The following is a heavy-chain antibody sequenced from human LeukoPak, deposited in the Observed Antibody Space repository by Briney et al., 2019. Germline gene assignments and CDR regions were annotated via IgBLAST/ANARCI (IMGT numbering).Heavy chain of an antibody. CDR2: IRSKANSYAP. Sequence: PGGSLRLSCAASGFTFSGSAMHWVRQASGKGLEWVGRIRSKANSYAPAYAASVKVRCTISRDDSKNTAYLQMNSLKTEDTAVYYCTRSGYSYGGGGDYWGQGTLVTVSS. D-gene: IGHD5-18*01. CDR1: GFTFSGSA. J-gene: IGHJ4*02. CDR3: TRSGYSYGGGGDY. V-gene: IGHV3-73*01.